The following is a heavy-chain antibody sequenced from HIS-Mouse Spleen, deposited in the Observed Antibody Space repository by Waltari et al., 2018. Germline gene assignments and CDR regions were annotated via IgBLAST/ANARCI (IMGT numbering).Heavy chain of an antibody. V-gene: IGHV1-2*02. Sequence: QVQLVQSGAEVKKPVASVKVACKASGYTFTGYYMHWVRQAAGQGLEGMGWINPNSGGTNYAQKFQGRVTMTRDTSISTAYMELSRLRSDDTAVYYCARVYSSSWRGFDYWGQGTLVTVSS. J-gene: IGHJ4*02. CDR1: GYTFTGYY. CDR2: INPNSGGT. CDR3: ARVYSSSWRGFDY. D-gene: IGHD6-6*01.